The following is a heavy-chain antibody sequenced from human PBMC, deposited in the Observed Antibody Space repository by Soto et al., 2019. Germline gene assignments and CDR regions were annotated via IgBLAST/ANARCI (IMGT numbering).Heavy chain of an antibody. CDR1: GDSISNYY. CDR2: IYTSGST. CDR3: ARDYPGHYDILPGLPPPNWFDS. Sequence: QVQLQESGPGLVKPSETLSLTCTVSGDSISNYYWSWIRQPAWKGLEWIGRIYTSGSTNYNPSLKIRVTLSVDTSKNRFSLKLSSVTAADTAVYYCARDYPGHYDILPGLPPPNWFDSWGQGTLVTVSS. J-gene: IGHJ5*01. V-gene: IGHV4-4*07. D-gene: IGHD3-9*01.